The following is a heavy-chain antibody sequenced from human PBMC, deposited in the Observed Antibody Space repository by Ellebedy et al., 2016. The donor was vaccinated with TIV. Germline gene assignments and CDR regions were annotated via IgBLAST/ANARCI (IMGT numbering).Heavy chain of an antibody. V-gene: IGHV4-59*11. CDR1: GGSITSHY. CDR2: MHNSGST. J-gene: IGHJ6*02. CDR3: ARGTYFDFWSGDWKRGDNDYYGLDV. D-gene: IGHD3-3*01. Sequence: SETLSLTCAVSGGSITSHYWNWIRQPPGKGLEWIGYMHNSGSTNYNPSLKSRVTISADTSKNQFSLKVRSVTAADTAVYYCARGTYFDFWSGDWKRGDNDYYGLDVWGQGTTVTVSS.